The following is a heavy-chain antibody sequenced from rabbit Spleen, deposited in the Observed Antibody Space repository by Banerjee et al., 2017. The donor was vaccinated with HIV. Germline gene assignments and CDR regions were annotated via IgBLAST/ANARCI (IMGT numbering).Heavy chain of an antibody. D-gene: IGHD4-1*01. Sequence: EESGGGLVKPGASLTLTCKASGFDFSNYGMSWVRQAPGKGLEWIGYIDPVFGATYYASWVIGRFSISRENTQNTVYLQLNSLTAADTATYFCVREVAAKFNLWGPGTLVTVS. CDR3: VREVAAKFNL. CDR2: IDPVFGAT. CDR1: GFDFSNYG. V-gene: IGHV1S47*01. J-gene: IGHJ4*01.